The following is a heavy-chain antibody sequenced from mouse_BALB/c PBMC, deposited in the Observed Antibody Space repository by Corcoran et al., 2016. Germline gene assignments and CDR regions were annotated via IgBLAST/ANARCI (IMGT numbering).Heavy chain of an antibody. D-gene: IGHD2-10*02. V-gene: IGHV1-62-2*01. CDR3: ARHGGYGNLYYYAMDY. J-gene: IGHJ4*01. Sequence: VQLQQSGAGLVKPGASVKLSCKASVYTFTEYIIHWVKQRSGQGLEWIGWFYPGSGSIKYNEKFKDKATLTADKSSSTVYMELSRLTSEDSAVYFCARHGGYGNLYYYAMDYWGQGTSVTVSS. CDR2: FYPGSGSI. CDR1: VYTFTEYI.